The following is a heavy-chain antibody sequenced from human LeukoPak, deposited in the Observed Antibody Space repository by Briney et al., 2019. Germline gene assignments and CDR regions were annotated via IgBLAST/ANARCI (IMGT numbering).Heavy chain of an antibody. CDR3: ARDQYYYDSSGYSPLRY. Sequence: QAGGSLRLSCAASGFTFSSYAMSWVRQAPGKGLEWVAVISYDGSNKYYADSVKGRFTISRDNSKNTLYLQMNSLRAEDTAVYYCARDQYYYDSSGYSPLRYWGQGILVTVSS. CDR1: GFTFSSYA. V-gene: IGHV3-30*04. CDR2: ISYDGSNK. D-gene: IGHD3-22*01. J-gene: IGHJ4*02.